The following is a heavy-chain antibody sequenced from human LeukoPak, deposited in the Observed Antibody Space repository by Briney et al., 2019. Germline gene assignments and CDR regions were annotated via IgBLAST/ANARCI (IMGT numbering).Heavy chain of an antibody. CDR3: ARVAYCGGDCSWGNWFDP. CDR2: IIPIFGTA. CDR1: GGTFSSYA. J-gene: IGHJ5*02. V-gene: IGHV1-69*13. D-gene: IGHD2-21*02. Sequence: ASVTVSCKASGGTFSSYAISWVRQAPGQGLEWMGGIIPIFGTANYAQKFQGRVTITADESTSTAYMELSSLRSEDTAVYYCARVAYCGGDCSWGNWFDPWGQGTLVTVSS.